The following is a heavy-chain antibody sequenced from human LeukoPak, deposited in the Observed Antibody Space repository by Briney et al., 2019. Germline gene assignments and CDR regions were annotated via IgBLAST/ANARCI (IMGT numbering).Heavy chain of an antibody. J-gene: IGHJ4*02. CDR3: ARVREATIVPFFDY. D-gene: IGHD4-11*01. Sequence: SQTLSLTCTVSGDSISSGDYYWTWIRQHPGKGLEWIGCIYYSGSTYYNLSLKSRVIISADTSKNHCSLKLSSVTAADTAVYYCARVREATIVPFFDYWGQGILVTVSS. CDR2: IYYSGST. CDR1: GDSISSGDYY. V-gene: IGHV4-31*03.